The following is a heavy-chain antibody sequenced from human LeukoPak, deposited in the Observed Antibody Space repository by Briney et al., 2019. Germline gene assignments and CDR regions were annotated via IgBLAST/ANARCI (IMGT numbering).Heavy chain of an antibody. J-gene: IGHJ4*02. CDR3: ARGADFWVYDY. CDR2: IWYDGSNK. Sequence: GRSLRLSCAASGFTFSSYGMHWVRQAPGKGLEWVAVIWYDGSNKYYADSVKGRFTISRDNSKNTLYLQMDSLRAEDTAVYYCARGADFWVYDYWGQGTLVTVSS. V-gene: IGHV3-33*01. CDR1: GFTFSSYG. D-gene: IGHD3/OR15-3a*01.